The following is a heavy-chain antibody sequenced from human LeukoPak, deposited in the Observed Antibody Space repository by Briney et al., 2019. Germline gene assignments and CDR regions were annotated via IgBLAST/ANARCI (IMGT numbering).Heavy chain of an antibody. V-gene: IGHV1-18*01. CDR3: ARGERRYSQGHVFDY. CDR1: GGTFSDYA. J-gene: IGHJ4*02. D-gene: IGHD5-18*01. CDR2: ISAYNGNT. Sequence: GASVKVSCKASGGTFSDYALNWVRQAPGQGLEWMGWISAYNGNTNYAQKLQGRVTMTTDTSTSTAYMELRSLRSDDTAVYYCARGERRYSQGHVFDYWGQGTLVTVSS.